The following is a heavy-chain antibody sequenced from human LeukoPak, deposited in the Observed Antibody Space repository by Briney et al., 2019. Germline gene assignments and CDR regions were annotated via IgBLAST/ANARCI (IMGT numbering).Heavy chain of an antibody. Sequence: SETLSLTCTVSGGSFSSTSYYWNWIRQPPGKGLEWLGSIHYSGDTSYNPSLNSLITISVDTSKNQFSLKLSSVTATDTAVYYCARQTCSGGSCFLFYSGMDVWGQGTTVTVSS. D-gene: IGHD2-15*01. CDR3: ARQTCSGGSCFLFYSGMDV. V-gene: IGHV4-39*01. CDR2: IHYSGDT. CDR1: GGSFSSTSYY. J-gene: IGHJ6*02.